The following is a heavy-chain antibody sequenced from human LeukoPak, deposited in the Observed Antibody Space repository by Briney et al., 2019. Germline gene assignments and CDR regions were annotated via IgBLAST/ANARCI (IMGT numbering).Heavy chain of an antibody. Sequence: SQTLSLTCTVSGGSISSYYWSWIRQPPGKGLEWIGYIYYSGSTNYNPSLKSRVTISVDTSKNQFSLKLSSVTAADTAVYYCARVRANYYYYMDVWGKGTTVTVSS. V-gene: IGHV4-59*01. D-gene: IGHD4-17*01. CDR2: IYYSGST. CDR3: ARVRANYYYYMDV. CDR1: GGSISSYY. J-gene: IGHJ6*03.